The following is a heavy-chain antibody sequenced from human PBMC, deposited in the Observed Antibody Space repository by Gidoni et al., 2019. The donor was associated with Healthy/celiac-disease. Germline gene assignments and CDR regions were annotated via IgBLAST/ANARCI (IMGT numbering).Heavy chain of an antibody. CDR3: ARGGNTAMVRRHYYYYGMDV. V-gene: IGHV4-34*01. CDR2: INNSGSP. D-gene: IGHD5-18*01. CDR1: GGSFSGYF. Sequence: QVQLQQWGAGLLKPSETLSLTCAVYGGSFSGYFWCWIRQPPGKGLEWIGEINNSGSPNYNPSLKSRVTISVDTSKNQFSLKLSSVTAADTAVYYCARGGNTAMVRRHYYYYGMDVWGQGTTVTVSS. J-gene: IGHJ6*02.